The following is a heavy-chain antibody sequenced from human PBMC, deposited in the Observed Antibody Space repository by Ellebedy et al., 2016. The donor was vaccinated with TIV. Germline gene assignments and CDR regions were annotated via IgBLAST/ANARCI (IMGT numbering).Heavy chain of an antibody. CDR2: ISYDGSNK. Sequence: GESLKISXAASGFTFSSYAMHWVRQAPGKGLEWVAVISYDGSNKYYADSVKGRFTISRDNSKNTLYLQMDSLRAEDTALYYCARDLLAYGDYVSVYWGQGTLVTVSS. CDR1: GFTFSSYA. D-gene: IGHD4-17*01. CDR3: ARDLLAYGDYVSVY. J-gene: IGHJ4*02. V-gene: IGHV3-30-3*01.